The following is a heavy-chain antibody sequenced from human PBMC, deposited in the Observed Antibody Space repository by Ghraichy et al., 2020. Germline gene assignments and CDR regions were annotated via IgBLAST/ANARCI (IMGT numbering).Heavy chain of an antibody. Sequence: SETLSLTCTVSGGSISSSSYYWGWIRQPPGKGLEWIVSIYYSGSTYYNPSLKSRVTISVDTSKNQFSLKLSSVTAADTAVYYCARQGEQWLVRGLDAFDIWGQGTMVTVSS. CDR2: IYYSGST. V-gene: IGHV4-39*01. D-gene: IGHD6-19*01. CDR3: ARQGEQWLVRGLDAFDI. J-gene: IGHJ3*02. CDR1: GGSISSSSYY.